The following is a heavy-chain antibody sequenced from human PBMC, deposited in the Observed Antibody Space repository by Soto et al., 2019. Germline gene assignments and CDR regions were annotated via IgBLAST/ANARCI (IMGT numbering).Heavy chain of an antibody. D-gene: IGHD4-17*01. CDR3: ARSATVTQFDY. Sequence: SETLSLTCTVSGVSVSSGIFYWAWIRQPPGNGLEWIGFGSYIGTTNYKPSLKSRVTISVYTSRSQISLKVSSLTAADTAVYYCARSATVTQFDYWGGGTMLAV. J-gene: IGHJ4*02. V-gene: IGHV4-61*01. CDR1: GVSVSSGIFY. CDR2: GSYIGTT.